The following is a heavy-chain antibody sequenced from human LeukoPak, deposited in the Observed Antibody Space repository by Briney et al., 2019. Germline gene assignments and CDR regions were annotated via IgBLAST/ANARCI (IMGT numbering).Heavy chain of an antibody. CDR1: GYTFTSYD. CDR2: MNPNRGNT. D-gene: IGHD6-25*01. J-gene: IGHJ5*02. V-gene: IGHV1-8*03. Sequence: ASVTVSCKASGYTFTSYDISWVRQAAGQGLEGMGWMNPNRGNTGYAQKFQGRVTITRNTSISTAYMELSSLRSEDTAVYYCAREAADGWFDLWGQGTLVTVSS. CDR3: AREAADGWFDL.